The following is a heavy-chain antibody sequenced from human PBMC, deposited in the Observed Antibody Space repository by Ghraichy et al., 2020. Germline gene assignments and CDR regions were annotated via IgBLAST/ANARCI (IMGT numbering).Heavy chain of an antibody. CDR2: IWYDGSNK. Sequence: GEFLNISCAASGFTFSSYGMHWVRQAPGKGLEWVAVIWYDGSNKYYADSVKGRFTISRDNFKNTLYLQMNSLRAEDTAVYYCARGQYYDFWTPKGHYYYGMDVWGQGTTVTVSS. D-gene: IGHD3-3*01. CDR3: ARGQYYDFWTPKGHYYYGMDV. V-gene: IGHV3-33*01. J-gene: IGHJ6*02. CDR1: GFTFSSYG.